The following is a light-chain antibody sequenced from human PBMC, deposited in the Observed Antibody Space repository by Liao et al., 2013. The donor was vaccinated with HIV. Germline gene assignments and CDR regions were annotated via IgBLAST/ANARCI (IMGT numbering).Light chain of an antibody. J-gene: IGLJ2*01. CDR3: QAWDIGTRVV. V-gene: IGLV3-1*01. CDR1: QLGDKY. CDR2: QDN. Sequence: SYELTQAPSVSVSPGQTARITCSGDQLGDKYVSWYQHKPGQAPVLVIYQDNKRPSGIPERFSGSNSGNTATLTISGTQAMDEADYFCQAWDIGTRVVFGGGTTLTVL.